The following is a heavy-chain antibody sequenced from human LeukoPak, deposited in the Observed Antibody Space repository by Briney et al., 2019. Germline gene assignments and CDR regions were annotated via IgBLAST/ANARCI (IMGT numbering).Heavy chain of an antibody. J-gene: IGHJ4*02. CDR1: GFTFSTFA. V-gene: IGHV3-23*01. Sequence: GGSLRLSCAASGFTFSTFAMTWVRQAPGKGLEWVSLISGSGGITYYADSVKGRFTISRDNSKNTLYLQMNSLRAEATAIYYCARTYGDYAHLDFWGQGTLVTVSS. CDR3: ARTYGDYAHLDF. D-gene: IGHD4-17*01. CDR2: ISGSGGIT.